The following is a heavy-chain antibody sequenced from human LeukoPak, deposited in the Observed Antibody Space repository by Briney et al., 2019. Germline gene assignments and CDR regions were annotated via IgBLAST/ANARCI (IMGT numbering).Heavy chain of an antibody. D-gene: IGHD2-2*02. CDR2: NYHSGST. J-gene: IGHJ4*02. CDR1: GGSISSSNW. Sequence: SGTLSLTCAVSGGSISSSNWWSWARQPPGKGLEWIGENYHSGSTNYNPSLKSRVTISVDKSKNQFSLKLSSVTAADTAVYYCARDLTGYCSSTSCYSRGLDYWGQGTLVTVSS. V-gene: IGHV4-4*02. CDR3: ARDLTGYCSSTSCYSRGLDY.